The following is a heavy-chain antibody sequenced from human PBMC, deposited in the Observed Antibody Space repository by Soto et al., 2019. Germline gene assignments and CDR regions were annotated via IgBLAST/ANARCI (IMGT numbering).Heavy chain of an antibody. Sequence: QVQLVQSGAEVKKPGASVKVSCKASGYTFTGYSMHWVRQAPGQGLEWMGWINPNSGGTNYAQQLEGRGTMTRDTSNSIDYLELSRVRSDDTAVYHCARGVAGKLNWCDPWGQGTLVTVSS. CDR1: GYTFTGYS. CDR3: ARGVAGKLNWCDP. D-gene: IGHD6-19*01. CDR2: INPNSGGT. V-gene: IGHV1-2*02. J-gene: IGHJ5*02.